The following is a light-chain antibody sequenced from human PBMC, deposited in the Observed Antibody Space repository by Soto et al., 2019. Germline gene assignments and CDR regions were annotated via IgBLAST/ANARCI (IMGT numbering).Light chain of an antibody. Sequence: QSALTQPRSVXXXXXXXXXXXCTGTSSDVGAYNYVSWYQHHPGKAPKVMIYDVSERPSGVPDRFSGSKSDNKASLTISGLQAEDEADYYCCSYAGSYSWVFGGGTKLTVL. V-gene: IGLV2-11*01. CDR3: CSYAGSYSWV. CDR2: DVS. CDR1: SSDVGAYNY. J-gene: IGLJ3*02.